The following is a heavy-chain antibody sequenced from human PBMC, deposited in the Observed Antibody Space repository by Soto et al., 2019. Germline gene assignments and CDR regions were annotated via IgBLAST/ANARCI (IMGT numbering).Heavy chain of an antibody. D-gene: IGHD3-3*01. V-gene: IGHV3-48*02. CDR2: ISSSSSTI. CDR3: ARDGNWDYDFWSGYFH. Sequence: EVQLVESGGGLVQPGGSLRLSCAASGFSVSSYSMNWVRQAPGKGLEWVSYISSSSSTIYYADSVKGRFTISRDNAKNSLYLQMNSLRDEYTAVYYCARDGNWDYDFWSGYFHWGQGTLVTVSS. J-gene: IGHJ4*02. CDR1: GFSVSSYS.